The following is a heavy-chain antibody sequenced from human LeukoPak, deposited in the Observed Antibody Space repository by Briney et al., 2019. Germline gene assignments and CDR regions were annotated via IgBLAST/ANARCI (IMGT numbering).Heavy chain of an antibody. D-gene: IGHD1-26*01. V-gene: IGHV1-2*02. J-gene: IGHJ4*02. CDR2: INPNSGGT. Sequence: ASVKVSCKASGYTFTGYYMHWVRQAPGQGLEWMGWINPNSGGTNYAQKFQGRVTMTRDTSISTAYMELSRLRSDDTAVYYCARGGSYYLWSYYFDYWAREPWSPSPQ. CDR3: ARGGSYYLWSYYFDY. CDR1: GYTFTGYY.